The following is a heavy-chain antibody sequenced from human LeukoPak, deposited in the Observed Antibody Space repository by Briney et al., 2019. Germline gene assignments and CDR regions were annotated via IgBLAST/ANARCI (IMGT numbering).Heavy chain of an antibody. CDR1: GVSFSGYY. CDR3: ARGLFKRRQQLVRHWFDP. Sequence: SETLSLTCAVYGVSFSGYYWSWIRQPPGKGLEWIGEINHSGSTNYNPSLESRVTISVDTSKNRFSLKLSSVTAADTAVYYCARGLFKRRQQLVRHWFDPWGQGTLVTVSS. V-gene: IGHV4-34*01. D-gene: IGHD6-13*01. CDR2: INHSGST. J-gene: IGHJ5*02.